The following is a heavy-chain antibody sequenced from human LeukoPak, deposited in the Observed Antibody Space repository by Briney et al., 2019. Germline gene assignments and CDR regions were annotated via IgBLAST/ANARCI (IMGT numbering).Heavy chain of an antibody. V-gene: IGHV3-48*01. CDR3: ARDFQIRGVVVFDY. CDR1: GFTLSSYS. CDR2: ISSSGNTI. J-gene: IGHJ4*02. Sequence: GGSLRLSCAASGFTLSSYSMDWFRQAPGQRLEGVSYISSSGNTIYYADSVKGRFTISRDNVKNSLYLQMNSLRGEDTAVYYCARDFQIRGVVVFDYWGQGSLVTVSS. D-gene: IGHD3-10*01.